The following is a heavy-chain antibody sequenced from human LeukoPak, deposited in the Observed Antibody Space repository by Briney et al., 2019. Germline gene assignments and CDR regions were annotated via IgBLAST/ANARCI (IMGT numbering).Heavy chain of an antibody. Sequence: GSLRLSCAASGFTFSSYEMNWVRQAPGKGLEWVSYISSSGSTIYYADSVKGRFTISRDNAKNSLYLQMNSLRAEDTAVYYCARTKWLEAIDYWGQGTLVTVSS. CDR3: ARTKWLEAIDY. D-gene: IGHD6-19*01. CDR2: ISSSGSTI. CDR1: GFTFSSYE. J-gene: IGHJ4*02. V-gene: IGHV3-48*03.